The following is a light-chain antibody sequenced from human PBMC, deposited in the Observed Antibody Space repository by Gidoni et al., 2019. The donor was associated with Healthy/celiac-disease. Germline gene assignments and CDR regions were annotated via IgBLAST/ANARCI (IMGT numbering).Light chain of an antibody. CDR1: SSNIGAGYD. Sequence: QSVLTQPPSVSAAPGQRVTISCTGSSSNIGAGYDVHWYQQLPGTAPKLLIYGNSNRPSGVPERFSGSKSGTSASLAITGLQAEDEADYYCQSYDSSLSGSVFGGGTKLTVL. CDR2: GNS. CDR3: QSYDSSLSGSV. V-gene: IGLV1-40*01. J-gene: IGLJ3*02.